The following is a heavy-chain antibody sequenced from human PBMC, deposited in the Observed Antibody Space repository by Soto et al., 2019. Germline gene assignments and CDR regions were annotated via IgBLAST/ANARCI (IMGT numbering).Heavy chain of an antibody. CDR1: GFTVSSNY. J-gene: IGHJ3*02. CDR3: ARGTAYYDFWSGQGGAFDI. V-gene: IGHV3-53*01. D-gene: IGHD3-3*01. CDR2: IYSGGST. Sequence: EVQLVESGGGLIQPGGSLRLSCAASGFTVSSNYMSWVRQAPGKGLEGGSVIYSGGSTYYADSVKGRFTISRDNSKNTLYLQMNSLRAEDTAVYYCARGTAYYDFWSGQGGAFDIWGQGTMVTVSS.